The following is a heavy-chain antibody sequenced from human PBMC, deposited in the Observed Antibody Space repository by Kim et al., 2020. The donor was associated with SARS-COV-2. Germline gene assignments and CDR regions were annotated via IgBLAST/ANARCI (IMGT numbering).Heavy chain of an antibody. D-gene: IGHD2-2*01. Sequence: GGSLRLSCAASGFTFSNYAMTWVRQAPGKGLEWVSSISGSGGSTYYADSVKGRFTISRDNSKNTLYLQMSSLRAEDTAVYYCAKDRIVAATMGAFPHWGQGTLVTVSS. J-gene: IGHJ4*02. CDR1: GFTFSNYA. CDR3: AKDRIVAATMGAFPH. CDR2: ISGSGGST. V-gene: IGHV3-23*01.